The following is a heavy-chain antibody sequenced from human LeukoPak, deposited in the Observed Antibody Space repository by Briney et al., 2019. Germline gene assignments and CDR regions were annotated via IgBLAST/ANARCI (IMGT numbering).Heavy chain of an antibody. CDR3: ARESDYGDENYYYYYGMDV. CDR2: IYTSGST. D-gene: IGHD4-17*01. Sequence: SETLSLTCTVSGGSISSYYWSWIRQPAGKGLEWIGRIYTSGSTNYNPSLKSQVTMSVDTSKNQFSLKLSSVTAADTAVYYCARESDYGDENYYYYYGMDVWGQGTTVTVSS. J-gene: IGHJ6*02. V-gene: IGHV4-4*07. CDR1: GGSISSYY.